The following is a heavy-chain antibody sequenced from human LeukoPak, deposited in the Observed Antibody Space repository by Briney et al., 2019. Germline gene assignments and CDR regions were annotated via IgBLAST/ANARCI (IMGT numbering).Heavy chain of an antibody. D-gene: IGHD6-19*01. J-gene: IGHJ5*02. CDR3: ASLIAVAGTQFDP. CDR1: GFTFSSYA. CDR2: ISYDGSNK. Sequence: GRSLRLSCAVSGFTFSSYAMHWVRQAPGKGLEWVAVISYDGSNKYYADSVKGRFTISRDNSKNTLHLQMSSLRAEDTAVYYCASLIAVAGTQFDPWGQGTLVTVSS. V-gene: IGHV3-30*04.